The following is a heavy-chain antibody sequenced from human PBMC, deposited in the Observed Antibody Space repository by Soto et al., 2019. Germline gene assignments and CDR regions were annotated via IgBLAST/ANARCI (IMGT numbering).Heavy chain of an antibody. CDR2: INAANGDT. V-gene: IGHV1-3*01. J-gene: IGHJ5*02. CDR1: GYTFTSYG. D-gene: IGHD6-13*01. CDR3: VRRHVSATGIDWFDP. Sequence: ASVKVSCKASGYTFTSYGIHWVRQAPGQRLEWMGWINAANGDTKYSPKFQGRVTITRDTSASTAYMELSSMRSEDTAVYYCVRRHVSATGIDWFDPWGQGTLVTV.